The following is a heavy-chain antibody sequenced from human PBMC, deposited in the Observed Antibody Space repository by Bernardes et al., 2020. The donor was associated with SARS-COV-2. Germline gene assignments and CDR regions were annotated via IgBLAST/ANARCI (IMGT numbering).Heavy chain of an antibody. V-gene: IGHV3-74*01. D-gene: IGHD5-18*01. CDR2: IKTDGSSR. CDR3: VRGASAGYLLDY. J-gene: IGHJ4*02. Sequence: GGSLRLSCVASGFTFRNYWMHWVRQAPGKGLEWVLRIKTDGSSRNYAESVKGRSTISRDNAGNALSLQMNSLEAEDTALYYCVRGASAGYLLDYWGQGTLVSVSS. CDR1: GFTFRNYW.